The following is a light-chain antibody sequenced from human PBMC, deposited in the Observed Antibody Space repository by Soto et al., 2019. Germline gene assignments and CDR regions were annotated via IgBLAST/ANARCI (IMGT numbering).Light chain of an antibody. CDR2: ESS. V-gene: IGKV3-11*01. CDR3: QLRSNCPQT. Sequence: EIVLTQSPATLSLSPGERATLSCRASQNVANYLDWYQQKPGQAPRLLIYESSNRATGIAARFSGSGSGTDFTLTISSLEPEDFAVYYCQLRSNCPQTFGQGTKVDIK. CDR1: QNVANY. J-gene: IGKJ1*01.